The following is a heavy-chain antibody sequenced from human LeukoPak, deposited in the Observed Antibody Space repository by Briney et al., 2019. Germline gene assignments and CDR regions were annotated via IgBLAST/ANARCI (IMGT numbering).Heavy chain of an antibody. Sequence: ASVTVSCKASGYTFTSYAMNWVRQAPGQGLEWMGWINTNTGNPTYSQGFTGRFVFSLDTSVSTAYYCARVSAGYCSGGSCQYYFDYWGQGTLVTVSS. CDR1: GYTFTSYA. CDR3: YYFDY. CDR2: INTNTGNP. J-gene: IGHJ4*02. V-gene: IGHV7-4-1*01. D-gene: IGHD2-15*01.